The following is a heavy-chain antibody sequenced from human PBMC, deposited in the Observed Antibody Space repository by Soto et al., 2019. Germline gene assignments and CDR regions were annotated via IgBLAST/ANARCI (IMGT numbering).Heavy chain of an antibody. V-gene: IGHV4-59*08. CDR1: GDSISSYY. CDR3: ARAHYGDYGYGMDV. J-gene: IGHJ6*02. Sequence: SETLSLTCTVSGDSISSYYWSWIRQPPGKGLEWIGYIYYSGITNYNPSLKSRVTISVDTSKNQFSLKLNSVTAADTAVYYCARAHYGDYGYGMDVWGQGTTVTVSS. CDR2: IYYSGIT. D-gene: IGHD4-17*01.